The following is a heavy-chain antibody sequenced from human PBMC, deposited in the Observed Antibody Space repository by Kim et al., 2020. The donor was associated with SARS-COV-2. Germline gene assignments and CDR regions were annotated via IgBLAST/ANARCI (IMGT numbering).Heavy chain of an antibody. CDR2: ISSSSSYI. D-gene: IGHD2-15*01. CDR3: ARTWGGGSYTYYYYGMDV. CDR1: GFTFSSYS. V-gene: IGHV3-21*01. Sequence: GGSLRLSCAASGFTFSSYSMNWVRQAPGKGLEWVSSISSSSSYIYYADSVKGRFTISRDNAKNSLYLQMNSLRAEDTAVYYCARTWGGGSYTYYYYGMDVWGQGTTVTVSS. J-gene: IGHJ6*02.